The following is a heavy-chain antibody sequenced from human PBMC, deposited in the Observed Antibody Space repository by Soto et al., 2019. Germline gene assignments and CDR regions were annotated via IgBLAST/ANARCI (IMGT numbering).Heavy chain of an antibody. J-gene: IGHJ6*02. V-gene: IGHV3-21*01. Sequence: PGGSLRLSCAASGFTFSSYSMNWVRQAPGKGLEWVSSISSSSSYIYYADSVKGRFTISRDNAKNSLYLQMNSLRAEDTAVYYCARDLTVVVPAASRYYYYYGMDIWGQGTTVTVYS. D-gene: IGHD2-2*01. CDR3: ARDLTVVVPAASRYYYYYGMDI. CDR1: GFTFSSYS. CDR2: ISSSSSYI.